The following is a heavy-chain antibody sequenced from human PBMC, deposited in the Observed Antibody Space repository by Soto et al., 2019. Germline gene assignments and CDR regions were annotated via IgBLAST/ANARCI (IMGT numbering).Heavy chain of an antibody. V-gene: IGHV3-11*01. J-gene: IGHJ5*02. D-gene: IGHD2-2*01. CDR2: ISSSGSTI. CDR3: ARQYCSSTSCYHRGWFDP. CDR1: GFTFSDYY. Sequence: GGSLRLSCAASGFTFSDYYMSWIRQAPGKGLEWVSYISSSGSTIYYADSVKGRFTISRDNAKNSLYLQMNSLRAEDTAVYYCARQYCSSTSCYHRGWFDPWGQGTLVTVS.